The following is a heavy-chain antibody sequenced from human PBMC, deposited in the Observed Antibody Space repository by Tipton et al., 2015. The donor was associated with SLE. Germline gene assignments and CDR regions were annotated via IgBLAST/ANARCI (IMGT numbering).Heavy chain of an antibody. Sequence: TLSLTCTVSGGSISSYHWSWIRQPAGKGLEWIGHIYTSGSTNYNPSLKSRVTISVDTSKNQFSLKLSSVTAADTAVYYCARDFWSQIVGAGGAFHIWGQGTMVTVSS. CDR3: ARDFWSQIVGAGGAFHI. CDR1: GGSISSYH. V-gene: IGHV4-4*07. D-gene: IGHD1-26*01. CDR2: IYTSGST. J-gene: IGHJ3*02.